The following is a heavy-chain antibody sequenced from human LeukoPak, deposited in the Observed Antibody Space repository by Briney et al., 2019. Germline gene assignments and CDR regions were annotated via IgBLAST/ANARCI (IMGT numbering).Heavy chain of an antibody. CDR3: ARRTDYDILTGYYGWFDP. J-gene: IGHJ5*02. D-gene: IGHD3-9*01. CDR1: GFTFTSYS. Sequence: GGSLRLSCAASGFTFTSYSMSWVRQAPGKGLEWVSGTSDRGDYTYYADSVKGRFTISRDNAKNSLYLQMNSLRAEDTAVYYCARRTDYDILTGYYGWFDPWGQGTLVTVSS. CDR2: TSDRGDYT. V-gene: IGHV3-23*01.